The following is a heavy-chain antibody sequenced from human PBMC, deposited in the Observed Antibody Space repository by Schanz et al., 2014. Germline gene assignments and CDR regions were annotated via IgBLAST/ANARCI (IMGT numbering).Heavy chain of an antibody. J-gene: IGHJ4*02. CDR3: ARDRDQWDGNFCDF. Sequence: QVHLAQSGVEVKKPGASVKVSCKASGYTFTSSGFSWVRQAPGQGLEWMGWINGYNAHTNYAQKFQGRVTMTTDTSTSTVYMELRSLRSDDTAVYYCARDRDQWDGNFCDFWGQGTLVTVSS. D-gene: IGHD1-26*01. CDR1: GYTFTSSG. V-gene: IGHV1-18*01. CDR2: INGYNAHT.